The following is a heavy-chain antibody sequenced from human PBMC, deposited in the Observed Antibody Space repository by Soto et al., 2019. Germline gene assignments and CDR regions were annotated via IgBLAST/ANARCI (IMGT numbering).Heavy chain of an antibody. CDR2: IYYSGST. CDR3: ATVWMTTVTTNWYFDL. V-gene: IGHV4-39*01. J-gene: IGHJ2*01. D-gene: IGHD4-17*01. CDR1: GASISSGGYF. Sequence: PSETLSLTCTVSGASISSGGYFWSWIRQHPGKGLEWIGSIYYSGSTYYNPSLKSRVTISVDTSKNQFSLKLSSVTAADTAVYYCATVWMTTVTTNWYFDLWGRGTLVTVSS.